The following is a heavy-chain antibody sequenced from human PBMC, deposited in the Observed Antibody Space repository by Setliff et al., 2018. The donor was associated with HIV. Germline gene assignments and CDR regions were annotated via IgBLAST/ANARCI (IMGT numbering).Heavy chain of an antibody. V-gene: IGHV4-31*03. CDR2: IYYTGTT. CDR1: GGSISSGSDY. CDR3: ARTVRSAYGLDYFDF. J-gene: IGHJ4*02. Sequence: PSETLSLTCTVSGGSISSGSDYWSWIRQHPWKGLEWIGYIYYTGTTYFNPSLKNRLSISVDTSKNQFSLRVTSVTATDSAVYYCARTVRSAYGLDYFDFWGPGTPVTVSS. D-gene: IGHD5-12*01.